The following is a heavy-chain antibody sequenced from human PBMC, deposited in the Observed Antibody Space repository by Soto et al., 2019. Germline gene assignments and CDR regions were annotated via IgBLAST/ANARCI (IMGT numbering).Heavy chain of an antibody. V-gene: IGHV3-21*01. J-gene: IGHJ3*02. CDR3: ARERDAHWNDETPSNAFDI. CDR2: ISSSSSYI. D-gene: IGHD1-1*01. Sequence: LRLCRAASGFSLGGYSMNWFRQDPLKGGECVSSISSSSSYIYYSDSVKGRFTISRDNAKNSLYLQMNGLRAEDTAVYDCARERDAHWNDETPSNAFDIWGQGTLVPGSS. CDR1: GFSLGGYS.